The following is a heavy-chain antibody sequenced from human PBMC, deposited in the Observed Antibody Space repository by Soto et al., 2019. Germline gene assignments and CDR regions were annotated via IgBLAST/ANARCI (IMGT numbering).Heavy chain of an antibody. CDR2: IKQDGSEK. D-gene: IGHD5-18*01. V-gene: IGHV3-7*01. CDR3: ARDRRYSYGQVTPRSNYYYNRMDV. CDR1: GFTFSSYW. J-gene: IGHJ6*04. Sequence: GSLRLSCAASGFTFSSYWMSWVRQAPVKGLEWVANIKQDGSEKYYVDSVKGRFTISRDNAKNSLYLQMNSLRAEDTAVYYCARDRRYSYGQVTPRSNYYYNRMDVRYTGTTGTIFS.